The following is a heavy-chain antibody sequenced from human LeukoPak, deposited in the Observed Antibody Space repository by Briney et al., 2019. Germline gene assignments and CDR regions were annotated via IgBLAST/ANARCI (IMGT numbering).Heavy chain of an antibody. J-gene: IGHJ6*02. Sequence: GSLRLSCAASGFTFSSYAMSWVRQPPGKGLEWIGEINHSGSTNYNPSLKSRVTISVDTSKNQFSLKLSSVTAADTAVYYCARSSPPKGIVVVTPRYYYYGMDVWGQGTTVTVSS. CDR1: GFTFSSYA. D-gene: IGHD2-21*02. V-gene: IGHV4-34*01. CDR2: INHSGST. CDR3: ARSSPPKGIVVVTPRYYYYGMDV.